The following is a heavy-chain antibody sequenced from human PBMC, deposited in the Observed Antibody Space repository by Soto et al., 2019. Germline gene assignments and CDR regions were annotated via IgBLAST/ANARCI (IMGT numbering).Heavy chain of an antibody. CDR3: AKGGSPATRLNWFDP. J-gene: IGHJ5*02. Sequence: PGGSLRLSCAASGFTFNNYAMSWVRQAPGKGLEWVSGISGSGGSTYYADSVKGRFTISRDNSKNTLYLQINSLRAEDTAVYYCAKGGSPATRLNWFDPWGQGTLVTVSS. CDR2: ISGSGGST. CDR1: GFTFNNYA. V-gene: IGHV3-23*01. D-gene: IGHD2-15*01.